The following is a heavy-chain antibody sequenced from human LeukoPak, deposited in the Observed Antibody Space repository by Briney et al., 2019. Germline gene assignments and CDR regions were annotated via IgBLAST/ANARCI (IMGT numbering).Heavy chain of an antibody. J-gene: IGHJ4*02. CDR3: ARDLSGGGLDY. CDR2: ISSNGGST. V-gene: IGHV3-64*01. D-gene: IGHD3-10*01. CDR1: GFTFSVPV. Sequence: GGSLRLSCAASGFTFSVPVMHWLRQAPGKGLEYVSVISSNGGSTSYANSVKGRFTISRDNSKNTLYLQMGSLRAEDMAVYYCARDLSGGGLDYCGQGTLVTVSS.